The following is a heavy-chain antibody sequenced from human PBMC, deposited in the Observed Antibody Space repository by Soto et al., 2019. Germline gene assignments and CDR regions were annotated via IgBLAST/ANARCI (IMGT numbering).Heavy chain of an antibody. CDR3: ARDPSYYGSGSLSPFDY. CDR2: IIPIFGTA. D-gene: IGHD3-10*01. Sequence: QVQLVQSGAEVKKPGSSVKVSCKASGGTFSSYAISWVRQAPGQGLEWMGGIIPIFGTANYAQKFQGRVTITADESTITAYMELSSLRSEDTAVYYCARDPSYYGSGSLSPFDYWGQGTLVTVSS. J-gene: IGHJ4*02. V-gene: IGHV1-69*01. CDR1: GGTFSSYA.